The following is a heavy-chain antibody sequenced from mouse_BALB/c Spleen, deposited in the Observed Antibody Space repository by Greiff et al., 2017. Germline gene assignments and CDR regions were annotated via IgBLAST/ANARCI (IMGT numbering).Heavy chain of an antibody. J-gene: IGHJ4*01. CDR1: GYTFTSYV. V-gene: IGHV1-14*01. CDR3: ARSDGDYLYYAMDD. D-gene: IGHD2-13*01. Sequence: VQLQQSGPELVKPGASVKMSCKASGYTFTSYVMHWVKQKPGQGLEWIGYINPYNDGTKYNEKFKGKATLTSDKSSSTAYMELSSLTSEDSAVYYCARSDGDYLYYAMDDWGQGTSVTVSS. CDR2: INPYNDGT.